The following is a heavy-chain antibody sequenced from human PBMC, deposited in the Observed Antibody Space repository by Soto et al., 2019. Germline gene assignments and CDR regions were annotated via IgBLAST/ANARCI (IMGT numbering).Heavy chain of an antibody. D-gene: IGHD2-2*01. J-gene: IGHJ4*02. Sequence: SETLSLTCAVSGDSISSYYWRWIRQPPGKGLESIGYMYHSGSTYYNPSLESRVTISIDRSKNQFSLKLSSVTAADTAVSYCARVPDYWGQGILVTLSS. V-gene: IGHV4-59*12. CDR3: ARVPDY. CDR2: MYHSGST. CDR1: GDSISSYY.